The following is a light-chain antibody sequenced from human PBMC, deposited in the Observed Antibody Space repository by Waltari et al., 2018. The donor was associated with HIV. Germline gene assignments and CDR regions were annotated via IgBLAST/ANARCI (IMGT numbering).Light chain of an antibody. CDR1: QDISTS. J-gene: IGKJ4*01. Sequence: DIQMTQSPSSLSASVGDTVTITCRASQDISTSLSWFQQQPGKVPKLLVHGAFMLQRGVPSRFRGSGSGTDYTLTISGLQAEDFATYFCQQYFGLPLTFGGGTRVEI. CDR3: QQYFGLPLT. CDR2: GAF. V-gene: IGKV1-NL1*01.